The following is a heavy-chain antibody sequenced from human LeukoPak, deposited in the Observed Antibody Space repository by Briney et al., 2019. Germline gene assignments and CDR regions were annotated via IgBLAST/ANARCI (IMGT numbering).Heavy chain of an antibody. CDR2: MNPNSGNT. V-gene: IGHV1-8*02. J-gene: IGHJ4*02. D-gene: IGHD6-13*01. Sequence: ASVKVSCKASGYTFTSYGINWVRQATGQGLEWMGWMNPNSGNTGYAQKFQGRVTMTRNTSISTAYMELSSLRSEDTAVYYCARSSLAAAGTTFHNYWGQGTLVTVSS. CDR1: GYTFTSYG. CDR3: ARSSLAAAGTTFHNY.